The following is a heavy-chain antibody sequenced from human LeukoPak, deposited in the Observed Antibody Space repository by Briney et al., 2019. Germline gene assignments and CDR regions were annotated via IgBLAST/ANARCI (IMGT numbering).Heavy chain of an antibody. Sequence: SETLSLTCTVSGGSISSYYWSWIRQPPGKGLEWIGYIYYSGSTNYNPSLKSRVTISVDTSKNQFSLKLSSVTAADTAVYYCAREYCSGGSCYGNLDYWGQGTLVTVSS. CDR2: IYYSGST. J-gene: IGHJ4*02. D-gene: IGHD2-15*01. CDR3: AREYCSGGSCYGNLDY. CDR1: GGSISSYY. V-gene: IGHV4-59*01.